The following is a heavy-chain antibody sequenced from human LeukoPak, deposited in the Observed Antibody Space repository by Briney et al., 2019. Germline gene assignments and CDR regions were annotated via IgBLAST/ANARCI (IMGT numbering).Heavy chain of an antibody. CDR2: INSDGRST. CDR1: GFTSSGYW. D-gene: IGHD3-10*01. V-gene: IGHV3-74*01. CDR3: TTRSITMVRGVPYYFDY. J-gene: IGHJ4*02. Sequence: GGSLRLSCAASGFTSSGYWMHWVRQARGKGLVWVSRINSDGRSTSYADSVKGRFTIYRHNSKNTLYLQMNSLRAEDTAVYYCTTRSITMVRGVPYYFDYWGQGTLVTVSS.